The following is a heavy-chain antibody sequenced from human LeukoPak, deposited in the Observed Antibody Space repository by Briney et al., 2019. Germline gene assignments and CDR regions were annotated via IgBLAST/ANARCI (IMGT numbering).Heavy chain of an antibody. CDR1: GYTFTGYY. V-gene: IGHV1-2*02. Sequence: ASVKLSCKASGYTFTGYYMHWVRQAPGQGLERMKWINPNSGDTNYAQKFQGRVTVTRDTSISTAYVELSRLRSDDTAVYYCARVGSSGWYVHPTLDYWGQGTLLTVSS. D-gene: IGHD6-19*01. J-gene: IGHJ4*02. CDR3: ARVGSSGWYVHPTLDY. CDR2: INPNSGDT.